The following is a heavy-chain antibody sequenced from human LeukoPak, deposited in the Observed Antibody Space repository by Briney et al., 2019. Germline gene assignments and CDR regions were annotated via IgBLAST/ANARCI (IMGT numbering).Heavy chain of an antibody. CDR1: GGSVSSGSYY. V-gene: IGHV4-61*01. CDR2: IYYTGST. CDR3: AGDKERNWFDP. D-gene: IGHD5-24*01. J-gene: IGHJ5*02. Sequence: TSETLSLTCTVSGGSVSSGSYYWSWIRQPPGKGLEWIGYIYYTGSTNYNPSLKSRVTISVDTSKNQFSLKLSSVTAADTAVYYCAGDKERNWFDPWGQGTLVTVSS.